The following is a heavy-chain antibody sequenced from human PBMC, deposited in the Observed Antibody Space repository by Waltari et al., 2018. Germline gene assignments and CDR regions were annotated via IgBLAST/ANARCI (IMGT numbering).Heavy chain of an antibody. CDR2: IKQDGSEK. Sequence: EVQLVESGGGLVQPGGSLRLSCAASGFTFSSYWMSWVRQAPGKGLEWVANIKQDGSEKYYVDSVKGRFTISSDNAKNSLYLQMNSLRAEDTAVYYCARDRDYIWGSYRHPYFDYWGQGTLVTVSS. V-gene: IGHV3-7*01. CDR3: ARDRDYIWGSYRHPYFDY. CDR1: GFTFSSYW. D-gene: IGHD3-16*02. J-gene: IGHJ4*02.